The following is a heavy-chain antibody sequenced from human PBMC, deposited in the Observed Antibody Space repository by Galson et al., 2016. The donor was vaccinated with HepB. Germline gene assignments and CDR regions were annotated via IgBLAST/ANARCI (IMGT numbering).Heavy chain of an antibody. D-gene: IGHD3-3*01. CDR2: IYQGETA. J-gene: IGHJ4*02. CDR1: GGSISSSNW. Sequence: ETLSLTCAVSGGSISSSNWWSWVRQPPGKGLEWIGYIYQGETAYYTPSLRSRVTMALHRTNNLFSLKLSSVTAADTAVYYCARGTYDFWSGFSPTEYYFDYWGQGALVAVSS. V-gene: IGHV4-4*02. CDR3: ARGTYDFWSGFSPTEYYFDY.